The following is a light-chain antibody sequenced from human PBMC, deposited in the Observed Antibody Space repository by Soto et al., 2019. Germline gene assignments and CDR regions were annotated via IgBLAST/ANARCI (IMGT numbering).Light chain of an antibody. J-gene: IGLJ1*01. CDR3: QAWDSSTPV. Sequence: SYELTQPPSVSVSPGQTASITCSGVKLGDKYACWYQQKPGQSPVLVIYQDSKRPSGIPERFSGSNSGNTATLTISGTQAMDEADYYCQAWDSSTPVFGTGTKLTVL. V-gene: IGLV3-1*01. CDR2: QDS. CDR1: KLGDKY.